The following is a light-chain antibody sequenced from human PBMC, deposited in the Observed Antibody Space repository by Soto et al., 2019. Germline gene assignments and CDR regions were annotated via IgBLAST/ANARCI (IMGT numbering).Light chain of an antibody. CDR1: QSVSSY. Sequence: EIVLTQSPATLSLSPGERATLSCRAGQSVSSYLAWYQQKPGQAPRLLIYDKSNRATGIPARFSGSGSGTDFTLTISSLEPEDFAIYYCQQRSNWLLTFGGGTKVEIK. CDR3: QQRSNWLLT. CDR2: DKS. V-gene: IGKV3-11*01. J-gene: IGKJ4*01.